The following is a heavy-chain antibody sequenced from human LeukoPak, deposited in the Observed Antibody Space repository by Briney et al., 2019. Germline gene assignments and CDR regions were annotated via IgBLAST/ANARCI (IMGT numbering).Heavy chain of an antibody. D-gene: IGHD3-10*01. CDR1: GGTFISYA. CDR3: ARGAHTMVRTKYYYYYGMDV. CDR2: IIPIFGTA. Sequence: SVKVSCKASGGTFISYAISWVRQAPGQGLEWMGGIIPIFGTANYAQKFQGRVTITADESTSTAYMELSSLRSEDTAVYYCARGAHTMVRTKYYYYYGMDVWGQGTTVTVSS. J-gene: IGHJ6*02. V-gene: IGHV1-69*13.